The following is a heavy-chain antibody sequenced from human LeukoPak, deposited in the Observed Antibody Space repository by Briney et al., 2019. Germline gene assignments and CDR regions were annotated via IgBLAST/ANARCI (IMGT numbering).Heavy chain of an antibody. V-gene: IGHV3-66*02. CDR3: ARAARFLEWLGYFDY. D-gene: IGHD3-3*01. Sequence: ETLSLTCAVYGGSFSGYYWSWIRQPPGKGLEWVSVIYSGGSTYYADSVKGRFTISRDNSKNTLYLQMNSLRAEDTAVYYCARAARFLEWLGYFDYWGQGTLVTVSS. CDR2: IYSGGST. CDR1: GGSFSGYY. J-gene: IGHJ4*02.